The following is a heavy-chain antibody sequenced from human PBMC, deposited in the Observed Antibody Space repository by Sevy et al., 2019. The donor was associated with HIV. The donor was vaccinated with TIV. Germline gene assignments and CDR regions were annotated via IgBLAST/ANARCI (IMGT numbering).Heavy chain of an antibody. J-gene: IGHJ4*02. D-gene: IGHD6-13*01. Sequence: GGSLRLSCVASGFSLNNYWMNWVRQAPGKGLEWVASINQDGSVKYYVESVRGRFTISRDNARNLVFLQMSSLRVDDSALYYCVRAIAKDGSFWGQGTLVTVSS. CDR2: INQDGSVK. CDR1: GFSLNNYW. V-gene: IGHV3-7*01. CDR3: VRAIAKDGSF.